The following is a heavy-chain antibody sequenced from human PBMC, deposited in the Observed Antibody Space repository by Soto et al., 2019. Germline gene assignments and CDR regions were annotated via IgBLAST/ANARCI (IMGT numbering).Heavy chain of an antibody. CDR2: IYHSGST. Sequence: SETLSLTCAVSGGSISSGGYSWSWIRQPPGKGLEWIGYIYHSGSTYYNPSLKSRVTISVDRSKNQFSLKLYSVTAADTAVYYCARSIDSSGFYFSNCWGQGTLVTVSS. V-gene: IGHV4-30-2*02. CDR1: GGSISSGGYS. CDR3: ARSIDSSGFYFSNC. J-gene: IGHJ4*02. D-gene: IGHD3-22*01.